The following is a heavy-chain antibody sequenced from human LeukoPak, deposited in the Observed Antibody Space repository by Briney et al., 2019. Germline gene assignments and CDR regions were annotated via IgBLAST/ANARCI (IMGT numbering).Heavy chain of an antibody. CDR1: GGSISSYY. CDR2: IYYSGST. V-gene: IGHV4-59*01. D-gene: IGHD3-10*01. Sequence: SETLSLTCTVSGGSISSYYWSWIRQPPGKGLEWIGYIYYSGSTNYNPSLKSRVTISVDTSKNQFSLKLSSVTAADTAVYYCARVDNYYGPFDPWGQGTLVTVSS. CDR3: ARVDNYYGPFDP. J-gene: IGHJ5*02.